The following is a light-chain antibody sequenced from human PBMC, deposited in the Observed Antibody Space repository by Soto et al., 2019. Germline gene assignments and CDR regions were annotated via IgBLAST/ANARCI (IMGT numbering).Light chain of an antibody. J-gene: IGKJ2*01. CDR2: GAS. Sequence: FVLTQSPVTLSLSPGERATLSCRASQSVTNNYLAWYQQKPGQAPRLLIYGASSRATGIPDRFSGSGSGTDFTLTITRLEPADFAVYYCQQYGSSPPTSMYTFGQGTKLEIK. V-gene: IGKV3-20*01. CDR1: QSVTNNY. CDR3: QQYGSSPPTSMYT.